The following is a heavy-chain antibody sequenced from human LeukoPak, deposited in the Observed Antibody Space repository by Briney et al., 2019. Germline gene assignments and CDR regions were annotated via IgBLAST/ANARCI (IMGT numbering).Heavy chain of an antibody. CDR1: GFTFSSYS. V-gene: IGHV3-21*01. CDR3: ASFETVAAKPFDY. Sequence: PGGSLRLSCAASGFTFSSYSMNWVRQAPGKGLEWVSSISSSSSYIYYADSVKGRFTISRDNAKNSLYLQMNSLRAEDTAVYYCASFETVAAKPFDYWGQGTLVTVSS. CDR2: ISSSSSYI. J-gene: IGHJ4*02. D-gene: IGHD6-19*01.